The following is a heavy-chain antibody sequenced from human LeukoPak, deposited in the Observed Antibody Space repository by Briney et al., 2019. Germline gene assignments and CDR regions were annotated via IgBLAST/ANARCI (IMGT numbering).Heavy chain of an antibody. J-gene: IGHJ4*02. D-gene: IGHD1-26*01. Sequence: GGSLRLSCAASEFTFVRYAMNWVRQAPGKGLEWVSYISSSSFKIGYADSVKGRFTISRDNSKNTLYLQMNSLRAEDTAVYYCARGGSHYFFDYWGQGTLVTVSS. CDR2: ISSSSFKI. V-gene: IGHV3-48*01. CDR3: ARGGSHYFFDY. CDR1: EFTFVRYA.